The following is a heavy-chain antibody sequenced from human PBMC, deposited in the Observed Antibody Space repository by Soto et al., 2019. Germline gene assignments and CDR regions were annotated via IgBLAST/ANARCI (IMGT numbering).Heavy chain of an antibody. J-gene: IGHJ4*02. CDR3: ARVGTGYTSSSPHFSDY. CDR2: ISAYNGNT. CDR1: GYTFINYG. Sequence: QVQLVQSGAEVKTPGASVRVSCTASGYTFINYGITWVRQAPGQGLEWMGWISAYNGNTNYEDNLQDRITMTTDSSTSTVSMEVRNLRSDDTAVYYCARVGTGYTSSSPHFSDYWGQGSLVTVSS. D-gene: IGHD6-6*01. V-gene: IGHV1-18*01.